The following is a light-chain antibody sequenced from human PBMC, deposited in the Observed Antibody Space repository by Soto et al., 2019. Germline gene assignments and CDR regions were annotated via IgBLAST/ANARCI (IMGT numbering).Light chain of an antibody. CDR1: TGAVTSGHY. CDR2: DAT. J-gene: IGLJ1*01. Sequence: QAVVTQEPSLTVSRGGTVTLTCGSSTGAVTSGHYPYWFQQKPGQAPRTLIYDATNKHSWTPARFSGSLLGGKAALTLSGAQPEDEADYYFLLSYSGAYVFGTGTKLTVL. CDR3: LLSYSGAYV. V-gene: IGLV7-46*01.